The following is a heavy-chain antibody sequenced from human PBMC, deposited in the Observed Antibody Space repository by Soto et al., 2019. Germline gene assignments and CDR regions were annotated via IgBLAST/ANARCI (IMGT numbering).Heavy chain of an antibody. J-gene: IGHJ6*02. Sequence: PSETLSLTCTVSGGSINSYYWSWIRQPPGKGLEWIGYIYYSGSTNYNPSLKSRVTISVDTSKNQFSLKLSSVTAADTAVYYCAREASTIFGRAYGMDVWGQGTTVTVSS. CDR2: IYYSGST. D-gene: IGHD3-3*01. CDR1: GGSINSYY. CDR3: AREASTIFGRAYGMDV. V-gene: IGHV4-59*01.